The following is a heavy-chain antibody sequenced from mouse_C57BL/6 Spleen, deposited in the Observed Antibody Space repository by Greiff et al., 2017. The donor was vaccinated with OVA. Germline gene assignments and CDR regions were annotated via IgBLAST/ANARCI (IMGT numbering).Heavy chain of an antibody. J-gene: IGHJ4*01. CDR1: GYTFTSYW. CDR3: ARRSPYYYARDY. CDR2: IDPTSGGT. Sequence: VQLQQPGAELVKPGASVKLSCKASGYTFTSYWIHWVKQRPGRGLEWIGRIDPTSGGTHYNEKFKSKATLTVDKPSSTAYMQLSSLTSEDSAVYYCARRSPYYYARDYWGQGTSVTVSS. V-gene: IGHV1-72*01.